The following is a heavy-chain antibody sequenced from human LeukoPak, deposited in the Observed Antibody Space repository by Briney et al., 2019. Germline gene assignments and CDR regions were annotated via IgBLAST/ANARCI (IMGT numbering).Heavy chain of an antibody. CDR3: ARPPLRGYSYYDY. CDR2: ISSSSSYT. CDR1: GGSFSDYY. V-gene: IGHV3-11*03. Sequence: LSLTCAVYGGSFSDYYMSWIRQAPGKGLEWVSYISSSSSYTNYADSVKGRFTISRDNAKNSLYLQMNSLRAEDTAVYYCARPPLRGYSYYDYWGQGTLVTVSS. D-gene: IGHD1-1*01. J-gene: IGHJ4*02.